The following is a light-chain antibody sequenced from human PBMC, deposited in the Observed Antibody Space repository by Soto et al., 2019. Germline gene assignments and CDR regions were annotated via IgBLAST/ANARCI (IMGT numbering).Light chain of an antibody. J-gene: IGKJ2*01. Sequence: EIVLTQSPGTLSLSPGERAALSCRAIHSVSSTYLAWYQQKPGQAPRLLIYGASSRATGIPDRFSDSGSGTDFNLTISRLEPEDFAVYCCQQYGSSPPYTFGQGPKLEIK. CDR2: GAS. V-gene: IGKV3-20*01. CDR1: HSVSSTY. CDR3: QQYGSSPPYT.